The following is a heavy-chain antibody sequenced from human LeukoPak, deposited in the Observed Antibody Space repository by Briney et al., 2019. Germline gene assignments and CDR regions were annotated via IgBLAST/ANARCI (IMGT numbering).Heavy chain of an antibody. CDR1: GFTFSSYS. CDR2: ISSFSGYI. J-gene: IGHJ4*02. V-gene: IGHV3-21*01. Sequence: GGSLRLSCAASGFTFSSYSMNWVRQAPGKGLEWVSSISSFSGYIYYADSVKGRFTISRDNSKNTLYLQMNSLRAEDTAVYYCAKEDIVVVPAAIGPPGYWGQGTLVTVSS. CDR3: AKEDIVVVPAAIGPPGY. D-gene: IGHD2-2*01.